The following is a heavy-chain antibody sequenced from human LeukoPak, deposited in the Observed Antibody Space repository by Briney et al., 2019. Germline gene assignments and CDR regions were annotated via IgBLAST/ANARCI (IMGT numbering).Heavy chain of an antibody. D-gene: IGHD1-14*01. CDR3: ARDQDLVFSSPPYLDS. Sequence: ASVKVSCKASSYSFTTYVGTWVRQAPGQRLEWMGWISGYNGNTNYGQKFQGRLTMTTDTSTNTAYMDLRRLKSDDTAVYYCARDQDLVFSSPPYLDSWGQGTLVTVSS. CDR2: ISGYNGNT. J-gene: IGHJ4*02. V-gene: IGHV1-18*01. CDR1: SYSFTTYV.